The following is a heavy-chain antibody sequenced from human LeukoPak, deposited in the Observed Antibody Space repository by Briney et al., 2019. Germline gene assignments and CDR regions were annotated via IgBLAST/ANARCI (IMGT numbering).Heavy chain of an antibody. Sequence: ASVKVSCKASGYTFASYGISWVRQAPGQGLEWMGWISAYNGKTNYAQKLQGRVTMTTDTSTSTAYMELRSLRSDDTAVYYCARGSDYYGSGSYKSWFDPWGQGTLVTVSS. CDR3: ARGSDYYGSGSYKSWFDP. CDR1: GYTFASYG. D-gene: IGHD3-10*01. CDR2: ISAYNGKT. J-gene: IGHJ5*02. V-gene: IGHV1-18*04.